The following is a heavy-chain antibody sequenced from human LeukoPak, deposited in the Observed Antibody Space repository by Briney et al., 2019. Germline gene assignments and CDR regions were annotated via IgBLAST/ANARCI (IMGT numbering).Heavy chain of an antibody. CDR1: GYTFSDYY. CDR2: INPNGTDT. V-gene: IGHV1-2*02. Sequence: ASVKVSCKAFGYTFSDYYMHWVRQTPGQGLEWMGWINPNGTDTKYAQKFQGRVTMTWDTSISTGYMDLSTLTSDDTAVYYCARDLSINTYSSGWYFDYWGQGTLVTVSS. D-gene: IGHD6-19*01. J-gene: IGHJ4*02. CDR3: ARDLSINTYSSGWYFDY.